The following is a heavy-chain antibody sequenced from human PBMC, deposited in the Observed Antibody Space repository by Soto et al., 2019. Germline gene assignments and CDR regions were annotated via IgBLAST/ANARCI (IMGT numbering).Heavy chain of an antibody. CDR2: IKQDGSEK. Sequence: PGGSLRLSCAASGFTFSTYWMNWVRQAPGKGLEWVANIKQDGSEKYYVDSVKGRFAISRDNAKDPLFLQMNNLRAEDTAVYYCVRDWSTFWGMDVWGQGTTVTVSS. CDR3: VRDWSTFWGMDV. J-gene: IGHJ6*02. V-gene: IGHV3-7*01. CDR1: GFTFSTYW.